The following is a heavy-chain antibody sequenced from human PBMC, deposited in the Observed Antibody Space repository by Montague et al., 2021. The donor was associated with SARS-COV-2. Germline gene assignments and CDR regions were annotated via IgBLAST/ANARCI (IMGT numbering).Heavy chain of an antibody. V-gene: IGHV4-34*01. Sequence: SETLSLTCAVSGDSVCGGSLGQIGWARVCTPARKRLGLIASAHHSKRSSYNPSLKCRVTISVDTSSNQFSLTLESVTAADSAIYYCVRRYRFLEWEDYLDSWGQGTLVTVSS. CDR2: AHHSKRS. CDR1: GDSVCGGS. CDR3: VRRYRFLEWEDYLDS. J-gene: IGHJ4*02. D-gene: IGHD3-3*01.